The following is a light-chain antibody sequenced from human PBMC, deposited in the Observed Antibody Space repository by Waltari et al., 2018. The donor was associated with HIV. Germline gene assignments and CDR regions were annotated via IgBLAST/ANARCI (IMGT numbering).Light chain of an antibody. Sequence: QSALTQPASVSGSPGQSITISCTGTSRDVGNYNYVSWYQQHPGKVPKLMIYDVSKRPSGVSNRLSGSKSGNTASLTISGLQAEDEADYYCCSYAGTNTYVFGSGTKVTVL. V-gene: IGLV2-23*02. CDR1: SRDVGNYNY. CDR2: DVS. CDR3: CSYAGTNTYV. J-gene: IGLJ1*01.